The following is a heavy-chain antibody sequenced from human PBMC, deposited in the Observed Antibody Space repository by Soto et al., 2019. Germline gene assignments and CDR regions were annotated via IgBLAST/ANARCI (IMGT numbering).Heavy chain of an antibody. CDR1: GYSFSTHW. J-gene: IGHJ6*02. D-gene: IGHD1-1*01. V-gene: IGHV5-51*01. Sequence: VEWLQLSCQASGYSFSTHWTGWVRQMPGKGRGWMGTVSPGDCHTRSSPSFQGQVTISADKPISTAYLQWSSLKSADTAMYYCARRRSPHWPYYNYGMDVWGQETMLTVYS. CDR3: ARRRSPHWPYYNYGMDV. CDR2: VSPGDCHT.